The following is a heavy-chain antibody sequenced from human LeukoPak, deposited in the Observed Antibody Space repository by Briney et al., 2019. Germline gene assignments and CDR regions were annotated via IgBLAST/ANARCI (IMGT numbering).Heavy chain of an antibody. CDR1: GFTFSTYA. V-gene: IGHV3-30*04. CDR3: ARSYCSGSTCYAPEY. Sequence: GGSLRLSCAASGFTFSTYAMYWVRQAPGKGLEWVAVISYDGNNKYYADSMKGRFTISRDNSKNTLYLQMNSLRAEDTAVYYCARSYCSGSTCYAPEYWGQGTLVTVSS. J-gene: IGHJ4*02. D-gene: IGHD2-2*01. CDR2: ISYDGNNK.